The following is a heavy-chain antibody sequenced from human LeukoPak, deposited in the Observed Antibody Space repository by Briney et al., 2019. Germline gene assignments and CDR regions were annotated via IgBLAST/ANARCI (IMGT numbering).Heavy chain of an antibody. CDR2: VYYSGST. Sequence: SGTLSLTCTVSGGSISSYYWSWIRQPPGKGLERIGYVYYSGSTKYNPSLTSRVTISVDTSKNQFSLKLSSVTAADTAVYYCARGRGPYYDSSGYYRDAFDIWGQGTMVTVSS. D-gene: IGHD3-22*01. J-gene: IGHJ3*02. CDR3: ARGRGPYYDSSGYYRDAFDI. CDR1: GGSISSYY. V-gene: IGHV4-59*01.